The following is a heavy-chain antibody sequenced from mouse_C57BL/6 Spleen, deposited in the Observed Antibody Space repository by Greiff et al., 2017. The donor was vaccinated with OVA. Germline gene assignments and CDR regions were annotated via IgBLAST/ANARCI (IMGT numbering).Heavy chain of an antibody. V-gene: IGHV5-6*01. CDR2: ISSGGSYT. Sequence: EVKLVESGGDLVKPGGSLKLSCAASGFTFSSYGMSWVRQTPDKRLEWVATISSGGSYTYYPDSVKGRFTISRDNAKNTLYLQMSSLKSEDTAMYYCERPDGYYWYFDVWGTGTTVTVSS. D-gene: IGHD2-3*01. CDR3: ERPDGYYWYFDV. CDR1: GFTFSSYG. J-gene: IGHJ1*03.